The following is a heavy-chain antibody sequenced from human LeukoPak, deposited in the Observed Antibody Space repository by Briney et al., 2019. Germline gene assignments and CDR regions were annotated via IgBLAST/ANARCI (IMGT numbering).Heavy chain of an antibody. V-gene: IGHV3-30*04. D-gene: IGHD1-26*01. Sequence: GGSLRLSCAASGFTFSSYAMHWVRQAPGKGLEWVAVISYDGSNKYYADSVKGRFTISRDNSKNTLYLQMNSLRAEDTAVYYCASDSGSYYGHDYWAREPWSPSPQ. J-gene: IGHJ4*02. CDR3: ASDSGSYYGHDY. CDR1: GFTFSSYA. CDR2: ISYDGSNK.